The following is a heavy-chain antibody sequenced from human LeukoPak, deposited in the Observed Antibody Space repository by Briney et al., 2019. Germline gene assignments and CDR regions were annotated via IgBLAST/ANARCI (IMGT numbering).Heavy chain of an antibody. Sequence: ASVKVSCKASGYTFTSYGISWVRQAPGQGLEWMGWISAYNGNTNYAQKLQGRVTMTTDTSTSTAYMELRSLRSDDTAVYYCARDLFSGYDYVWGSYRYYLDYWGQGTLVTVSS. D-gene: IGHD3-16*02. CDR2: ISAYNGNT. J-gene: IGHJ4*02. CDR3: ARDLFSGYDYVWGSYRYYLDY. V-gene: IGHV1-18*01. CDR1: GYTFTSYG.